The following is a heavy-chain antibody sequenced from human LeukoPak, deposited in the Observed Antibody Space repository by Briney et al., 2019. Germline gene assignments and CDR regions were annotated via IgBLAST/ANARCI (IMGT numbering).Heavy chain of an antibody. V-gene: IGHV3-7*01. CDR3: ARDAYDYVWGSYRPGIMDV. D-gene: IGHD3-16*02. CDR2: IKQDGSEK. CDR1: GFTFSSYW. J-gene: IGHJ6*03. Sequence: EGSLRLSCAASGFTFSSYWMSWVRQAEGKGLEWVVNIKQDGSEKYYVDSVKGRFTISRDNAKNPQYLQMNSLRAEETAVYYCARDAYDYVWGSYRPGIMDVWGKGSSVTVSS.